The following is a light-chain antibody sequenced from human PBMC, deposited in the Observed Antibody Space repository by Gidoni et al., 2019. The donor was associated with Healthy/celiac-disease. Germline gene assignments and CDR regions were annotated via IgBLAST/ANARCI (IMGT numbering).Light chain of an antibody. Sequence: EIVLTQSPATLSLSPGERATLSCRASQSVSSYLAWYQQKPGQAPRLLIYDASNRATGIAVRFSGSGSGTDFTLTISSLEPEDFAVYYCQQRSNWPIFTFGPGTKVDIK. V-gene: IGKV3-11*01. CDR1: QSVSSY. CDR2: DAS. CDR3: QQRSNWPIFT. J-gene: IGKJ3*01.